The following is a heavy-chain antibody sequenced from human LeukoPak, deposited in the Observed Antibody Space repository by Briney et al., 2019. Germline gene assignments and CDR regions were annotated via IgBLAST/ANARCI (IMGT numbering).Heavy chain of an antibody. V-gene: IGHV1-2*02. Sequence: ASVKVSCKASGYTFTGYYMHWVRQAPGQGLEWMGWINPNSGGTNYAQKFQGRVTMTRNTSISTAYMELSSLRSEDTAVYYCARSTIFGVVTSAYYWFDPWGQGTLVTVSS. CDR1: GYTFTGYY. D-gene: IGHD3-3*01. J-gene: IGHJ5*02. CDR2: INPNSGGT. CDR3: ARSTIFGVVTSAYYWFDP.